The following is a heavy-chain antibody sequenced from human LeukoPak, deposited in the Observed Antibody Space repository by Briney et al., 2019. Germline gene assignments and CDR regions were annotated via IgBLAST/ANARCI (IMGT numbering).Heavy chain of an antibody. CDR1: GYTFTSYG. CDR3: AREPEWGYCSSTSCPNYFDY. CDR2: ISAYNGNT. V-gene: IGHV1-18*01. Sequence: ASVKVSCKASGYTFTSYGISWVRQAPGQGLEWMGWISAYNGNTNYAQKLQGRVTMTTDTSTSTAYMELRSLRSDDTAVYYCAREPEWGYCSSTSCPNYFDYWGQGTLVTVSS. J-gene: IGHJ4*02. D-gene: IGHD2-2*01.